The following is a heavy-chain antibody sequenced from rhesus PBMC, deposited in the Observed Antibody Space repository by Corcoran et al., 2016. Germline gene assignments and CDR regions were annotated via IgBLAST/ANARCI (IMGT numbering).Heavy chain of an antibody. CDR1: GGSISSSY. D-gene: IGHD6-31*01. CDR2: IYGSGSNT. J-gene: IGHJ4*01. CDR3: TSDPRGSGWFDY. V-gene: IGHV4-169*02. Sequence: QLQLQESGPGPVKPSETLSVTCAVSGGSISSSYWSWIRQAPRKGLEWIGDIYGSGSNTNYNPSLKSRVTLSVDTSKNQLSLRLRSVTAADAAVYFCTSDPRGSGWFDYWGQGVLVTVSS.